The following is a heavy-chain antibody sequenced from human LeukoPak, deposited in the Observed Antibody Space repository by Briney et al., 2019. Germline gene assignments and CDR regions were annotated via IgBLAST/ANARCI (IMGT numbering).Heavy chain of an antibody. Sequence: SETLSLTCAVYGGSFSGYYWSWIRHPPGKGLEWLGEINHSGSTNYNPSLKSRVTISVDTSKNQFSLKLSSVTAADTAVYYCARGTIAAAELYYYYYMDVWGKGTTVTVSS. D-gene: IGHD6-13*01. CDR2: INHSGST. CDR3: ARGTIAAAELYYYYYMDV. V-gene: IGHV4-34*01. J-gene: IGHJ6*03. CDR1: GGSFSGYY.